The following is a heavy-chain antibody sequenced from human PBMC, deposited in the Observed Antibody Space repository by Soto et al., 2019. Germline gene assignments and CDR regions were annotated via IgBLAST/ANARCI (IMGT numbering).Heavy chain of an antibody. CDR1: GGSFSGYY. CDR3: ARNPDSSSWYGLYYYYYGMDV. J-gene: IGHJ6*02. Sequence: SETLSLTCAVYGGSFSGYYWSWIRQPPGKGLEWIGEINHSGSTNYNPSLKSRVTISVDTSKNQFSLKLSSVTAADTAVYYCARNPDSSSWYGLYYYYYGMDVWGQGTTVTVSS. D-gene: IGHD6-13*01. V-gene: IGHV4-34*01. CDR2: INHSGST.